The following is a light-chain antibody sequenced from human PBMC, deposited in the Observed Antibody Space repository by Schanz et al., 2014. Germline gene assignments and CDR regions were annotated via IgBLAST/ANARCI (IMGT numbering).Light chain of an antibody. Sequence: QSVLTQPPSVSGAPGQRVTISCTGSSSNIGAGYDVYWYQQLPGTAPKLLIYGNKNRPSGVSYRFSGSKSGNTASLTISGLQAEDEADYYCCSYAGGNKWVFGGGTKLTVL. J-gene: IGLJ3*02. CDR2: GNK. CDR1: SSNIGAGYD. V-gene: IGLV1-40*01. CDR3: CSYAGGNKWV.